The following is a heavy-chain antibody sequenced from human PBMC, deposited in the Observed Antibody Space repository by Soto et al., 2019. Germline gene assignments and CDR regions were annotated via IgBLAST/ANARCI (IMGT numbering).Heavy chain of an antibody. CDR2: SYYSGST. CDR3: ARALILTGYYIHDAFDI. CDR1: GGSISSYY. Sequence: SETLSLTCTVSGGSISSYYLSWIRQPPGKGLEWIGYSYYSGSTNYNPSLKSRVTISVDTSKNQFSLKLSSVTAADTAVYYCARALILTGYYIHDAFDIWGQGTMVTVSS. J-gene: IGHJ3*02. D-gene: IGHD3-9*01. V-gene: IGHV4-59*01.